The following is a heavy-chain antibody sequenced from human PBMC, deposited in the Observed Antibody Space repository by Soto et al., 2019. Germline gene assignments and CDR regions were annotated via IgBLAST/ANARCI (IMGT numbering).Heavy chain of an antibody. J-gene: IGHJ3*02. V-gene: IGHV1-18*01. Sequence: ASVKVSCKASGYTFTSYGISWVRQAPGQGLEWMGWINAGNGNTKYPQKFQGRVTITRDTSASTAYMELSSLRSEDTAVYYCARRITMVRGVTTILNDAFDIWGQGTMVTVSS. CDR3: ARRITMVRGVTTILNDAFDI. CDR2: INAGNGNT. D-gene: IGHD3-10*01. CDR1: GYTFTSYG.